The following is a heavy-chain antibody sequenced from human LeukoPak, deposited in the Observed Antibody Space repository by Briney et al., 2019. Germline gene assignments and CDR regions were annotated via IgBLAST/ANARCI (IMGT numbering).Heavy chain of an antibody. CDR3: ARGPPTIVVVITTGDFDS. J-gene: IGHJ4*02. Sequence: ASVKVSCKASGYTFTGYYIHWVRQAPGQGLEWMGWINPNSGGTNYAQKFQGRVTMTRDTSISAAYMELRRLRSDDRAVYYCARGPPTIVVVITTGDFDSWGQGTLVTVSS. CDR1: GYTFTGYY. CDR2: INPNSGGT. V-gene: IGHV1-2*02. D-gene: IGHD3-22*01.